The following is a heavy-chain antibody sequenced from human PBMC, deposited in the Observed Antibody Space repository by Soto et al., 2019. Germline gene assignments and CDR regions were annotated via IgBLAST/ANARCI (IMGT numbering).Heavy chain of an antibody. D-gene: IGHD2-15*01. Sequence: PSETLSLTCTVSGGSISSGGYYWSWIRQHPGKGLEWSGEINHSGSTNYNPSLKSRVTISADTSKNQFSLKLSSVTAADTAVYYCARAIHPVAATRRGPVRSDYWGQGTLVTVSS. CDR1: GGSISSGGYY. CDR3: ARAIHPVAATRRGPVRSDY. V-gene: IGHV4-31*03. J-gene: IGHJ4*02. CDR2: INHSGST.